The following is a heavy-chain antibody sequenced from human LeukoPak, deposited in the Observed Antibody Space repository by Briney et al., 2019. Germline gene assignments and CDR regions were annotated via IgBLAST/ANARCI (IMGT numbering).Heavy chain of an antibody. CDR2: IYYSGST. CDR1: GGSISSSSSY. Sequence: SETLSPTCSVSGGSISSSSSYWGWIRQPPGKGLEWIGSIYYSGSTYYNPSLKSRVTISVDTSKNQFSLRLNSVTAADTAVYYCARHEEVASFLSPFDYWGQGTLVTVSS. D-gene: IGHD5-12*01. J-gene: IGHJ4*02. CDR3: ARHEEVASFLSPFDY. V-gene: IGHV4-39*01.